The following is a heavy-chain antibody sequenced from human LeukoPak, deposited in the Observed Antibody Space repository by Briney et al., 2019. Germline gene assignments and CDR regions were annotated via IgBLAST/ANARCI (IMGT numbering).Heavy chain of an antibody. CDR2: INHSGST. CDR1: GGSFSGYY. J-gene: IGHJ4*02. V-gene: IGHV4-34*01. CDR3: ARGQRGYFDWLFKEPYFDY. D-gene: IGHD3-9*01. Sequence: SETLSLTCAVYGGSFSGYYWSWIRQPPGKGLEWIGKINHSGSTNYNPSLKSRVTISVDTSKNQFSLKLSSVTAADTAVYYCARGQRGYFDWLFKEPYFDYWGQGTLVTVSS.